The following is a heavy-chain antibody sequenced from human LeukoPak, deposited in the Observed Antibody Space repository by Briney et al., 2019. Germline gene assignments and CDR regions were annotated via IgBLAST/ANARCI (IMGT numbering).Heavy chain of an antibody. CDR1: GYTFTGYY. J-gene: IGHJ5*02. V-gene: IGHV1-2*02. D-gene: IGHD2-2*01. CDR2: INPNSGGT. CDR3: ARENCSSTSCQSNWFDP. Sequence: WASVKVSCKASGYTFTGYYMHWVRQAPGQGLEWMGWINPNSGGTNYAQKFQGRVTMARDTSISTAYMELSRLRSDDTAVYYCARENCSSTSCQSNWFDPWGQGTLVTVSS.